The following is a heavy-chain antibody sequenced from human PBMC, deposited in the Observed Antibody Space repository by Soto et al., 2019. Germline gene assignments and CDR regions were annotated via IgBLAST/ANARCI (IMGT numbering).Heavy chain of an antibody. J-gene: IGHJ4*02. Sequence: PSETLSLTCTVSGVAIIDFYWSWIRQPPGKGLEWIGYIYYSVSTNYNPSLKSRVTISVDTSKNQFSLNLRSMSPADTAVYYCERVGGLEDRNFEYWGPGTMVSVSS. V-gene: IGHV4-59*01. CDR3: ERVGGLEDRNFEY. D-gene: IGHD3-16*01. CDR2: IYYSVST. CDR1: GVAIIDFY.